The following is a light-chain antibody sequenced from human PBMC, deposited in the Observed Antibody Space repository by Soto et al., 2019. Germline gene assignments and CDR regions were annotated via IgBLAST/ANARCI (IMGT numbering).Light chain of an antibody. Sequence: DIQMTQSPSTLSGSVGDRVTITCRASQTISSWLAWYQQKPGKAPKLLIYKASTLKSGVPSRLSGSGSGTELTLTISRLQPDDFATYYCQNYNSYSEACGQGTKVDI. V-gene: IGKV1-5*03. CDR3: QNYNSYSEA. CDR1: QTISSW. J-gene: IGKJ1*01. CDR2: KAS.